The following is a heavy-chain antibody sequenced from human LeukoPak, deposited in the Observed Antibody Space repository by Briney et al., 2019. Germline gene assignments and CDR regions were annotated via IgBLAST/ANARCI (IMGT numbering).Heavy chain of an antibody. CDR2: ISTSSSTL. Sequence: GGSLRLSCAASGFTFSTYSMNWVRQAPGKGLEWVSYISTSSSTLNYADSVKGRFTISRDNAKNSLYLQMNSLRAEDTAVYYCARVTTTFGNWGQGTLVTVSS. CDR1: GFTFSTYS. J-gene: IGHJ4*02. V-gene: IGHV3-48*04. D-gene: IGHD4-17*01. CDR3: ARVTTTFGN.